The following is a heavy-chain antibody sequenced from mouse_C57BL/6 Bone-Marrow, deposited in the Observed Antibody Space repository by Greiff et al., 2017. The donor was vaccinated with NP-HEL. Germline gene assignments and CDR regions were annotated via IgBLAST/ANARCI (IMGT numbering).Heavy chain of an antibody. CDR1: GFSLSTFGMG. CDR3: ARIIPHYYGSSYWYFDV. J-gene: IGHJ1*03. D-gene: IGHD1-1*01. Sequence: QVTLKESGPGILQPSQTLSLTCSFSGFSLSTFGMGVGWIRQPSGKGLEWLAHIWWDDDKYYNPALKSRLPISKDTSQNQVFLKIANVDTADTATYYCARIIPHYYGSSYWYFDVWGTGTTVTVSS. CDR2: IWWDDDK. V-gene: IGHV8-8*01.